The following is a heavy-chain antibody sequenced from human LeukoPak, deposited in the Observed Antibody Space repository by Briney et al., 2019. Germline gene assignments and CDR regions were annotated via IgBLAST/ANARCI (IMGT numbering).Heavy chain of an antibody. CDR1: GFTFSSYA. CDR2: IKQDGSER. Sequence: PGGSLRLSCAASGFTFSSYAMSWVRQAPGKGLEWVANIKQDGSERNYVDSVKGRFTISRDNAKNSLYLQMNSLRAEDTAVYFCARDRPRGYFDYWGQGTLVTVSS. CDR3: ARDRPRGYFDY. J-gene: IGHJ4*02. V-gene: IGHV3-7*01.